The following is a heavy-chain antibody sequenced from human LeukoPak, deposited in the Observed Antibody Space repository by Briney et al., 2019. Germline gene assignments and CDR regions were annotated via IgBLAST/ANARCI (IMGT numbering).Heavy chain of an antibody. V-gene: IGHV3-23*01. J-gene: IGHJ4*02. CDR3: AKGAPVDDYIWGSYRPTDYFDY. Sequence: PGGSLRLSCAASGFTFSSYAMSWVRQAPGKGLEWASAISGSGGSTYYADSVKGRFTISRDNSKNTLYLQMNSLRAEDTAVYYCAKGAPVDDYIWGSYRPTDYFDYWGQGTLVTVSS. D-gene: IGHD3-16*02. CDR1: GFTFSSYA. CDR2: ISGSGGST.